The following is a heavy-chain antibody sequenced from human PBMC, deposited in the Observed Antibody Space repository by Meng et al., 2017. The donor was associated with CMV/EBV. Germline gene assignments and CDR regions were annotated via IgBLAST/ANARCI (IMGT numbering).Heavy chain of an antibody. Sequence: ASVKVSCKASGYTFTSYYMHWVRQAPRHRLEWMGIINPSGGSTSYAQKFQGRVTMTRDTSTSTVYMELSSLRSEDTAVYYCARDPTRNSSSWYGLNYWGQGTPVTVSS. CDR2: INPSGGST. D-gene: IGHD6-13*01. J-gene: IGHJ4*02. CDR3: ARDPTRNSSSWYGLNY. CDR1: GYTFTSYY. V-gene: IGHV1-46*01.